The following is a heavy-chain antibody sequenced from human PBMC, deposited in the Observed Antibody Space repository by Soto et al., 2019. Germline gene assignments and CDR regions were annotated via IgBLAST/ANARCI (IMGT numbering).Heavy chain of an antibody. Sequence: GGSLRLSCAASGFTFSSYAMSWVRQAPGKGLEWVSAISGSGGSTYYADSVKGRFTISRDNSKNTLYLQMNSLRAEDTAVYYCATSRGVTGGAVGTDYYYYYMDVWGKGTTVTVSS. D-gene: IGHD3-10*01. CDR2: ISGSGGST. V-gene: IGHV3-23*01. CDR3: ATSRGVTGGAVGTDYYYYYMDV. CDR1: GFTFSSYA. J-gene: IGHJ6*03.